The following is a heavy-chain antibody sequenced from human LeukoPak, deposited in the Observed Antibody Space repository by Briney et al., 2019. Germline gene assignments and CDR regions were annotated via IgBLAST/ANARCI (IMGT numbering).Heavy chain of an antibody. CDR2: IYYSGST. CDR1: GGSINSYY. Sequence: SETPSLTXTVSGGSINSYYWSWIRQSPGKGLEGIGYIYYSGSTNYNPSLNSRVTISVDTSKNQFSLKLTSVTAAGTAVYYCARDGSGWSGWFDPWGQGTLVTVSS. V-gene: IGHV4-59*01. D-gene: IGHD6-19*01. J-gene: IGHJ5*02. CDR3: ARDGSGWSGWFDP.